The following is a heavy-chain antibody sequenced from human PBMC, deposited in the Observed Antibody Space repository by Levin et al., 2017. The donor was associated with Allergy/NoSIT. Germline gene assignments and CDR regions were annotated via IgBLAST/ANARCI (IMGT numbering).Heavy chain of an antibody. CDR3: ARWVAARPVGWFDP. CDR2: IYCGGST. CDR1: GFTVSSNY. Sequence: GGSLRPSCAASGFTVSSNYMSWVRQAPGKGLEWVSVIYCGGSTYYADSVKGRFTISRDNSKNTLYLQMNSLRAEDTAVYYCARWVAARPVGWFDPWGQGTLVTVSS. J-gene: IGHJ5*02. D-gene: IGHD6-6*01. V-gene: IGHV3-53*01.